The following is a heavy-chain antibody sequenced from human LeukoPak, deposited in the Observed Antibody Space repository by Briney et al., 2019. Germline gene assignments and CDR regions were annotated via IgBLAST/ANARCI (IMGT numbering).Heavy chain of an antibody. V-gene: IGHV3-30*02. CDR3: AKSGLNRFDY. J-gene: IGHJ4*02. Sequence: PGGSLRLSCVASGFLFNTYGTHWVRQAPGKGLEWVAFIRYDRSNKYYADSVKGRFTISRDNSKNTLYLQMNSLRAEDTAVYYCAKSGLNRFDYWGQGTLVTVSS. D-gene: IGHD2-15*01. CDR2: IRYDRSNK. CDR1: GFLFNTYG.